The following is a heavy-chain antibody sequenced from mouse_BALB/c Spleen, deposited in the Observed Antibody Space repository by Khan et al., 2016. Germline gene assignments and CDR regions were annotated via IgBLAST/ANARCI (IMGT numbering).Heavy chain of an antibody. Sequence: EVQLQESGPGLVKPSQSLSLTCSVTGYSITSGYYWNWIRQFPGNKLEWMGYISYDGSTNYNPSLKNRISITRDTSTNPVFLHLNSVTTEDTAAYSCARGGYDGSGCNGYVDVGGGGTTVTVSS. V-gene: IGHV3-6*02. D-gene: IGHD1-1*01. CDR2: ISYDGST. J-gene: IGHJ1*01. CDR3: ARGGYDGSGCNGYVDV. CDR1: GYSITSGYY.